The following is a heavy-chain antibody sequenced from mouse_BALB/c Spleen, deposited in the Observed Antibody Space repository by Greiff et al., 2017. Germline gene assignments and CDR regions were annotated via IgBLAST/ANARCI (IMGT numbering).Heavy chain of an antibody. CDR2: INPGSGGT. D-gene: IGHD1-1*01. CDR3: ARSDYGRAMDY. CDR1: GYAFTNYL. Sequence: QVQLQQSGAELVRPGTSVKVSCKASGYAFTNYLIEWVKQRPGQGLEWIGVINPGSGGTNYNEKFKGKATLTADKSSSTAYMQLSSLTSDDSAVYFCARSDYGRAMDYWGQGTSVTVSS. V-gene: IGHV1-54*01. J-gene: IGHJ4*01.